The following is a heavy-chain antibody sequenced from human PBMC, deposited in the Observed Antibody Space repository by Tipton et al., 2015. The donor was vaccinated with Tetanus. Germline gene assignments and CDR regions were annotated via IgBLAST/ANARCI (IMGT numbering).Heavy chain of an antibody. J-gene: IGHJ4*02. CDR3: ARELRGSVAGSGGDC. D-gene: IGHD6-19*01. V-gene: IGHV4-39*02. Sequence: TLSLTCTVSGGSISSSDYYWGWIRQPPGKGLEWIGTIYYLGATQYNPSLKSRVTISVDTSKNQFSLKMTSVTAADTAVYYCARELRGSVAGSGGDCWGQRTLVTVSS. CDR1: GGSISSSDYY. CDR2: IYYLGAT.